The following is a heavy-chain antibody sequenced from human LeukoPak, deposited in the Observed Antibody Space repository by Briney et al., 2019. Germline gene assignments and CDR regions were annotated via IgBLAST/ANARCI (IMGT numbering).Heavy chain of an antibody. J-gene: IGHJ4*02. CDR3: ARGADSGYGSDN. CDR2: INSDGRST. D-gene: IGHD3-9*01. Sequence: GGSLRLSCAASGFTFSSYWMHWVRQAPGKGLVWVSRINSDGRSTNYADSVKGRFTISRDNAKNTLYLQMNSLRAEDTAVYYCARGADSGYGSDNWGQGTLVSVSS. CDR1: GFTFSSYW. V-gene: IGHV3-74*01.